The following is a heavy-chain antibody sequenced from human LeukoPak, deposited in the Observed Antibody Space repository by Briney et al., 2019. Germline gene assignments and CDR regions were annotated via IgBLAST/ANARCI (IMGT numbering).Heavy chain of an antibody. J-gene: IGHJ4*02. CDR1: GFTFSSYG. CDR3: AKGGATVELWGQLGDY. V-gene: IGHV3-30*02. Sequence: PGGSLRLSCAASGFTFSSYGMHWVRQAPGKGLEWVAFIRYDGSNKYYADSVKGRFTISRDNSKNTLYLQMNSLRAEDTAVYYCAKGGATVELWGQLGDYWGQGTLVTVSS. CDR2: IRYDGSNK. D-gene: IGHD1-7*01.